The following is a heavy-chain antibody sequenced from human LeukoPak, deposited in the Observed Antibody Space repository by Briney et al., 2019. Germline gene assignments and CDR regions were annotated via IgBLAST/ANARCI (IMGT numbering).Heavy chain of an antibody. CDR3: ATVAVAGDLDY. V-gene: IGHV1-18*01. D-gene: IGHD6-19*01. Sequence: GASVKVSCKASGCTFTSYGISWVRQAPGQGLEWMGWISAYNGNTNYAQKLQGRVTMTTDTSTSTAYMELRSLRSDDTAVYYCATVAVAGDLDYWGQGTLVTVSS. J-gene: IGHJ4*02. CDR2: ISAYNGNT. CDR1: GCTFTSYG.